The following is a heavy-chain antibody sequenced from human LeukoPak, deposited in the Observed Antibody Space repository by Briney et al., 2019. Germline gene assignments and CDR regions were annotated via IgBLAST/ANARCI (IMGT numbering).Heavy chain of an antibody. CDR2: ISSSSSTI. CDR1: GFTFSSYS. CDR3: AKDGRGYSGYDPFDY. Sequence: GGSLRLSCAASGFTFSSYSMNWVRQAPGKGLEWVSYISSSSSTIYYADSVKGRLTIYRDNYKNTPYLQMNSLRAEDTAVYYCAKDGRGYSGYDPFDYWGQGTLVTVSS. D-gene: IGHD5-12*01. J-gene: IGHJ4*02. V-gene: IGHV3-48*01.